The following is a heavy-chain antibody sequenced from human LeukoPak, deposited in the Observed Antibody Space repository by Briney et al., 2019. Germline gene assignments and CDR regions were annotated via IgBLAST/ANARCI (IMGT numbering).Heavy chain of an antibody. CDR1: GFTVSSNY. D-gene: IGHD3-3*01. Sequence: GGSLRLSCAASGFTVSSNYMTWDRQAPGKGLEWVSLIYSAGGTYYTDSVKGRFTISRHSSKNTLYLQMNSLRGEDTAVYYCARFLGRITISGVVPYGMDVWGQGTTVTVSS. J-gene: IGHJ6*02. CDR3: ARFLGRITISGVVPYGMDV. CDR2: IYSAGGT. V-gene: IGHV3-53*04.